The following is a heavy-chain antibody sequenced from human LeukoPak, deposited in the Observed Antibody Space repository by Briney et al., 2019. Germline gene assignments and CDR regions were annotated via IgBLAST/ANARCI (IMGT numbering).Heavy chain of an antibody. CDR3: ARERSGATTPLDY. CDR1: GFTFSNFL. V-gene: IGHV3-7*03. J-gene: IGHJ4*02. Sequence: GGSLRLSCAASGFTFSNFLMTWVRQAPGKGLEWVANIKQDGSEKYYVDSVKGRFTISRDNAKNSLYLQMNSLRAEDTAVYYCARERSGATTPLDYWGQGTLVTVSS. CDR2: IKQDGSEK. D-gene: IGHD1-26*01.